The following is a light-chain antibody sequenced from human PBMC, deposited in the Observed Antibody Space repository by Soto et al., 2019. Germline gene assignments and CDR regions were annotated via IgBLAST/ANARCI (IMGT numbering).Light chain of an antibody. J-gene: IGKJ5*01. CDR2: DAS. Sequence: EIVLTQSPATLSLSPGERATLSCRASQSVSSHLVWYQQKPGQAPRLLISDASNRATGIPARFSGSGSGTDFTLTINSLEPEDFAVYYCQQRSSWPITFGQGTLLEIK. CDR3: QQRSSWPIT. CDR1: QSVSSH. V-gene: IGKV3-11*01.